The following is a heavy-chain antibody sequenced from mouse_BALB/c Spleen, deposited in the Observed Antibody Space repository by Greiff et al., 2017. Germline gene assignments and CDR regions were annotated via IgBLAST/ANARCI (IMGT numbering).Heavy chain of an antibody. Sequence: DVHLVESGGGLVQPGGSLKLSCAASGFTFSSYTMSWVRQTPEKRLEWVAYISNGGGSTYYPDTVKGRFTISRDNAKNTLYLQMSSLKSEDTAMYYCARHGDGNYAMDYWGQGTSVTVSS. CDR3: ARHGDGNYAMDY. CDR1: GFTFSSYT. D-gene: IGHD2-1*01. J-gene: IGHJ4*01. CDR2: ISNGGGST. V-gene: IGHV5-12-2*01.